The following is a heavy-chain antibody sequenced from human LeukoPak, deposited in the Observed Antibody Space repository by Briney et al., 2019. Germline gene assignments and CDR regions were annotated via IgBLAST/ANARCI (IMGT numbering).Heavy chain of an antibody. CDR2: ISWNSGSI. V-gene: IGHV3-9*01. CDR3: AKDLVATIRGWFDP. D-gene: IGHD5-12*01. J-gene: IGHJ5*02. CDR1: GFTFDDYA. Sequence: GRSLRLSCAASGFTFDDYAMHWVRQAPGKGLEWVSGISWNSGSIGYADSVKGRFTISRDNAKNSLYLQMNSLRAEDTALCYCAKDLVATIRGWFDPWGQGTLVTVSS.